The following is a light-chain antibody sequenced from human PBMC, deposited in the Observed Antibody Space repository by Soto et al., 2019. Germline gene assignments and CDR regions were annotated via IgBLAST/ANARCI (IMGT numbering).Light chain of an antibody. Sequence: QSALTQPRSVSGSPGQSVTISCTGTSSDVGGSKCVSWYQQHPGKAPKLMIYDVSKRPSGVPDRFSGSKSGNTASLTISGLQAEDEADYYCCSYAGSYTVMFDGGTQLTVL. CDR3: CSYAGSYTVM. V-gene: IGLV2-11*01. CDR1: SSDVGGSKC. CDR2: DVS. J-gene: IGLJ3*02.